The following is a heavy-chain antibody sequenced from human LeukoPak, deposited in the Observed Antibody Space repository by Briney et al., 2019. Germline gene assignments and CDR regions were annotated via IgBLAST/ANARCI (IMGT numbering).Heavy chain of an antibody. J-gene: IGHJ6*03. Sequence: GGSLRLSCAASGFTLSSYAMSWVRQAPGKGLEWVSSITSSSSYIYYADSVKGRFTISRDNAKNSLYLQMDSLRVEDTAVYYCARTTEGYAGGPGYSYYYYMDVWGKGTTVTISS. D-gene: IGHD5-12*01. CDR2: ITSSSSYI. CDR1: GFTLSSYA. V-gene: IGHV3-21*06. CDR3: ARTTEGYAGGPGYSYYYYMDV.